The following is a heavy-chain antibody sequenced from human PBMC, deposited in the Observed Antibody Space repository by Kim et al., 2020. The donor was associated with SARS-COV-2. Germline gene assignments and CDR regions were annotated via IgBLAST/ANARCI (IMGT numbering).Heavy chain of an antibody. V-gene: IGHV1-69*06. CDR2: IIPIFGTA. CDR3: ARGGRRTMVRGVIIEAYYYGMNV. CDR1: GGTFSSYA. J-gene: IGHJ6*02. D-gene: IGHD3-10*01. Sequence: SVKVSCKASGGTFSSYAISWVRQAPGQGLEWMGGIIPIFGTANYAQKFQGRVTITADKSTSTAYMEPSSRRSEDTAVYYCARGGRRTMVRGVIIEAYYYGMNVWGQGTTVTVSS.